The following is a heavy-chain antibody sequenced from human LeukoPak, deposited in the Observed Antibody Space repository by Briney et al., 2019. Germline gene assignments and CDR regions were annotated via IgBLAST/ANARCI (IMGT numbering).Heavy chain of an antibody. CDR2: MYYNGNP. CDR1: GGSISGYY. J-gene: IGHJ4*02. Sequence: MPSETLSLTCTVSGGSISGYYWTWIRQPPGKGLEWIGYMYYNGNPNYNPSLKSRVNISVDTSKNQSSLKLSSVTAAVTAVYYCARGLAWFGEFLNFDYWGQGTLVTVSS. V-gene: IGHV4-59*12. D-gene: IGHD3-10*01. CDR3: ARGLAWFGEFLNFDY.